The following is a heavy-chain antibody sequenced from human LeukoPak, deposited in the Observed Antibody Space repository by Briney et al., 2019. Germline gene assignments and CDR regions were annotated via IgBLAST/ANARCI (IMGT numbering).Heavy chain of an antibody. CDR3: ARVTYYYDSSGYKLPYYFDY. CDR2: ISAYNGNT. J-gene: IGHJ4*02. Sequence: VASVKVSCKASGYTFTSYGISWVRQAPGQGLEWMGWISAYNGNTNYAQKLQGRVTMTTDTSTSTDYMELRSLRSDDTAVYYCARVTYYYDSSGYKLPYYFDYWGQGTLVTVSS. V-gene: IGHV1-18*01. D-gene: IGHD3-22*01. CDR1: GYTFTSYG.